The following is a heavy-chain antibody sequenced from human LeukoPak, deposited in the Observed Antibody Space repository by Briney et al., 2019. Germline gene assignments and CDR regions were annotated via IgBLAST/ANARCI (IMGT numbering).Heavy chain of an antibody. V-gene: IGHV3-30*18. CDR3: AKAGDFYGPGD. J-gene: IGHJ4*02. CDR2: ISHDGSKK. D-gene: IGHD2/OR15-2a*01. Sequence: PGRSLRLSCAASGFTFSHYGIHWLRQAPGEGLEWMAVISHDGSKKYYADSVKGRFSMSRDNSNNTLYLHMNSLRVEDTAVYYCAKAGDFYGPGDWGQGTLVTVSS. CDR1: GFTFSHYG.